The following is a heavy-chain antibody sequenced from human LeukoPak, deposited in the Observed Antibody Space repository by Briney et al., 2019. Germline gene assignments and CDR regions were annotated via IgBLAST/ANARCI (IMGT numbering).Heavy chain of an antibody. V-gene: IGHV3-21*01. D-gene: IGHD5-12*01. J-gene: IGHJ4*02. Sequence: GGSLRLSCAASGFTFSSYSMNWVRQAPGKGLEWVSSISSSSSYIYYADSVKGRFTISRDNAKNSLYVQMNSLRAEDTAVYYCARDTGGYDSFDYWGQGTLVTVSS. CDR2: ISSSSSYI. CDR3: ARDTGGYDSFDY. CDR1: GFTFSSYS.